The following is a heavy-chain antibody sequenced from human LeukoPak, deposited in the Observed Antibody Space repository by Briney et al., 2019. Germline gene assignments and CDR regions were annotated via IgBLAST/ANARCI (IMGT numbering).Heavy chain of an antibody. CDR3: ARARDGVTTFDY. CDR1: GGTFSSYA. D-gene: IGHD4-11*01. CDR2: IIPIFGTA. V-gene: IGHV1-69*13. Sequence: ASVKVSCKASGGTFSSYAISWVRQAPGQGLEWMGGIIPIFGTANYAQKFQGRVTITADESTSTAYMELSSLRSEDTAVYYCARARDGVTTFDYWGQGTLVTVSS. J-gene: IGHJ4*02.